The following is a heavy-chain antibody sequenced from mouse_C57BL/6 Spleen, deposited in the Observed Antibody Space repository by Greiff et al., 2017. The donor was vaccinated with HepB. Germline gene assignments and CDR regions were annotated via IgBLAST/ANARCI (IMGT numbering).Heavy chain of an antibody. CDR2: INPNNGGT. CDR1: GYTFTDYY. V-gene: IGHV1-26*01. Sequence: VQLKQSGPELVKPGASVKISCKASGYTFTDYYMNWVKQSHGKSLEWIGDINPNNGGTSYNQKFKGKATLTVDKSSSTAYMELRSLTSEDSAVYYCARGTYYFDYWGQGTTLTVSS. D-gene: IGHD3-3*01. J-gene: IGHJ2*01. CDR3: ARGTYYFDY.